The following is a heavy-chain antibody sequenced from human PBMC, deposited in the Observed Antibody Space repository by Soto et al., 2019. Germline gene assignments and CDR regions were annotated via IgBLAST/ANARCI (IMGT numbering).Heavy chain of an antibody. CDR1: GFTFSDYY. Sequence: QVRLVESEGGLVKPGGSLKLSCAAYGFTFSDYYMSWIRQAPGKGLEWVSYISSSGNTIYYADSGKGRFTISRDKHSLYLQLNSLTAEDTALYYCARGHYMLGTTYVGFFDNWGQGTLVTVSS. CDR2: ISSSGNTI. D-gene: IGHD3-10*02. CDR3: ARGHYMLGTTYVGFFDN. V-gene: IGHV3-11*01. J-gene: IGHJ4*02.